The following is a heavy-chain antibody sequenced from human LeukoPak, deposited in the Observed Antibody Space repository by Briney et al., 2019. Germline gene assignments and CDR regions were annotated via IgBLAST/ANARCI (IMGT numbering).Heavy chain of an antibody. CDR3: ARTSRHFYGSGTNLTPWPAGMDV. Sequence: SETLSLTCTVSGGSMSGFFWTWIRQPPGRELEWIGSIHYSGSSTKYNPSLKSRVTISVDTSKSQFSLTLNSATAADTAVYYCARTSRHFYGSGTNLTPWPAGMDVWGQGTTVTVSS. J-gene: IGHJ6*02. D-gene: IGHD3-10*01. CDR2: IHYSGSST. CDR1: GGSMSGFF. V-gene: IGHV4-59*01.